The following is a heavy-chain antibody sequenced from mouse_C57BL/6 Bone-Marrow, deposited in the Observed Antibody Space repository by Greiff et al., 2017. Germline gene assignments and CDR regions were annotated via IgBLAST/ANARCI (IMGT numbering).Heavy chain of an antibody. CDR2: IWTGGGT. Sequence: QVQLKESGPGLVAPSQSLSITCTVSGFSLTSYAISWVRQPPGKGLEWLGVIWTGGGTNYNSALKSRLSISKDNSKSQVFLKMNSLQTDDTARYYCARNLDPYYSNYDLYFGGWGTGTTVTVSS. CDR1: GFSLTSYA. CDR3: ARNLDPYYSNYDLYFGG. J-gene: IGHJ1*03. V-gene: IGHV2-9-1*01. D-gene: IGHD2-5*01.